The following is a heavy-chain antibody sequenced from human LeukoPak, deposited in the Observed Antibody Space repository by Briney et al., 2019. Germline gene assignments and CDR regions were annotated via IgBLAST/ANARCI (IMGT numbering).Heavy chain of an antibody. CDR3: AKDVGKWESLHFFDY. CDR2: ISGSGAST. CDR1: GFTLSTNA. J-gene: IGHJ4*01. Sequence: GGSLRLSCAASGFTLSTNAMSWVRQAPGKGLEWISGISGSGASTYYADSVKGRFTISRDDSRNTLYLQMNSLRGDDTAVYYCAKDVGKWESLHFFDYWGQGTLVTVSS. V-gene: IGHV3-23*01. D-gene: IGHD1-26*01.